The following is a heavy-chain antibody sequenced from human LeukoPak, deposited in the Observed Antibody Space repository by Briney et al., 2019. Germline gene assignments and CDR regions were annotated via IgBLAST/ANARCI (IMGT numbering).Heavy chain of an antibody. J-gene: IGHJ6*04. V-gene: IGHV3-48*01. CDR2: ISSSSSTI. D-gene: IGHD1-26*01. CDR1: GFTFSSYS. CDR3: ARDLFRVGAPAMDV. Sequence: PGGSLRLSCAASGFTFSSYSMNWVRQAPGKGLEWVSYISSSSSTIYYADSVKGRFTISRDNAKNSLYLQMNSLRAEDTAVYYCARDLFRVGAPAMDVWGKGTTVTVSS.